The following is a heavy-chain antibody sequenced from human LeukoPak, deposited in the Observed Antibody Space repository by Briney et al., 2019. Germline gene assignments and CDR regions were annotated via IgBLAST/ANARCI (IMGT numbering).Heavy chain of an antibody. Sequence: GGSLRLSCAASGFTFSSYAMHWVRQAPGKGLEWVSSISSSSSYIYYADSVKGRFTISRDNAKNSLYLQMNSLRAEDTAVYYCARMGARRALIWARLGQSNWFDPWGQGTLVTVSS. J-gene: IGHJ5*02. D-gene: IGHD3-10*01. CDR3: ARMGARRALIWARLGQSNWFDP. CDR1: GFTFSSYA. CDR2: ISSSSSYI. V-gene: IGHV3-21*04.